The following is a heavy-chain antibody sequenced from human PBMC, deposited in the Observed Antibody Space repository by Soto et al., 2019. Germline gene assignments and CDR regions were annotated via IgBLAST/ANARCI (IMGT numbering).Heavy chain of an antibody. J-gene: IGHJ6*02. CDR3: ASPILELRPSYYYYGMDV. CDR1: GFTFSSYA. CDR2: ISYDGSNK. V-gene: IGHV3-30-3*01. D-gene: IGHD1-7*01. Sequence: GGSLRLSCAASGFTFSSYAMHWVRQAPGKGLEWVAVISYDGSNKYYADSVKGRFTISRDNSKNTLYLQMNSLRAEDTAVYYCASPILELRPSYYYYGMDVWGQGTTVTVSS.